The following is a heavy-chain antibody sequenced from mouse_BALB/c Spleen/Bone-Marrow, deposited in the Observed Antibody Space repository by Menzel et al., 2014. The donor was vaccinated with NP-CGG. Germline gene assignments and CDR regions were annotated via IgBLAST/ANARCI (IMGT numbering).Heavy chain of an antibody. J-gene: IGHJ4*01. Sequence: EVMLVESGGGLVQPGGSRKLSCAASGFTFSSFGMRWVRQAPEKGLEWVAYISSGSSTIYYADTVKGRFTISRDNPKNTLFLQMTSLRSEDTAMYYCARSPYDYAAMDYWGQGTSVTVSS. D-gene: IGHD2-4*01. CDR3: ARSPYDYAAMDY. V-gene: IGHV5-17*02. CDR2: ISSGSSTI. CDR1: GFTFSSFG.